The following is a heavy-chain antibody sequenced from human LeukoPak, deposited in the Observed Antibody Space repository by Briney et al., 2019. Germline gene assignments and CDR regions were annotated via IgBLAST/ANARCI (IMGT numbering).Heavy chain of an antibody. Sequence: SETLSLTCSVSGASISGETYYWGWIRQPPGTGLEWIGSIYYTGSTYDNPSLKSRVTISVDTSKNQFSLKLSSVTAADTAVYYCARRGGSGRAFDYWGQGTLVTVSS. V-gene: IGHV4-39*01. J-gene: IGHJ4*02. D-gene: IGHD1-26*01. CDR1: GASISGETYY. CDR2: IYYTGST. CDR3: ARRGGSGRAFDY.